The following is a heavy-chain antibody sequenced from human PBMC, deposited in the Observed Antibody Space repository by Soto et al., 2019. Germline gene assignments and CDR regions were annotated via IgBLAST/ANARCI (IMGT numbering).Heavy chain of an antibody. CDR1: GFTFSSYG. CDR2: ISYDGSNK. V-gene: IGHV3-30*18. J-gene: IGHJ4*02. D-gene: IGHD2-8*01. Sequence: QVQLVESGGGVVQPGRSLRLSCAASGFTFSSYGMHWVRQAPGKGLEWVAVISYDGSNKYYADSVKGRFTMSRDNSKNTLYLQRNSVRAEDTAVYYCAKDRSPLMVFPGYFDYWGQGALVTVSS. CDR3: AKDRSPLMVFPGYFDY.